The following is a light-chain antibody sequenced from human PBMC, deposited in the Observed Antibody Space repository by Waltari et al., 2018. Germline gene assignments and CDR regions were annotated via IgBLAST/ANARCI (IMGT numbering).Light chain of an antibody. CDR3: QQRSNWPPIT. Sequence: EIVLTQSPAPLSLSPGERATLSCRASPSINTYLAWYQQKPGQAPRLLIYDAANRATGIPARFSGSGAGTDVTLIISSLEPEDFAVDYCQQRSNWPPITFGQGTRLEMK. V-gene: IGKV3-11*01. CDR1: PSINTY. J-gene: IGKJ5*01. CDR2: DAA.